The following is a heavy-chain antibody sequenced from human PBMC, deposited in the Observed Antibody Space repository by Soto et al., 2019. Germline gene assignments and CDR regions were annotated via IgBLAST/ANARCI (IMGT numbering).Heavy chain of an antibody. CDR3: ASAKIGDYFQVY. D-gene: IGHD4-17*01. CDR1: GFTFSGYW. V-gene: IGHV3-74*01. Sequence: PGGSLRLSCAVSGFTFSGYWMHWVRQAPGKGLVWVSRINSDGSTTSYADSVKGRFTISRDNAKNTLYLQMDSLRAEDTAVYYCASAKIGDYFQVYWRQGTLVTVSS. CDR2: INSDGSTT. J-gene: IGHJ4*02.